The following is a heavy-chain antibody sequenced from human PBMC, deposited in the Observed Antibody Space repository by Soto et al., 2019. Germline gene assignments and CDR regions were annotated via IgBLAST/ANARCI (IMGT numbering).Heavy chain of an antibody. CDR1: GGTFSSYA. D-gene: IGHD3-22*01. CDR2: SIPIFGTA. Sequence: QVQLVQSGAEVKKPGSSVKVSCKASGGTFSSYAISWVRQAPGQGLEWMGGSIPIFGTANYAQKFQGRVTITADESTSTAYMELSSLRSEDTAVYYCARVPTDYDSSGYWSYYYYGMDVWGQGTTVTVSS. CDR3: ARVPTDYDSSGYWSYYYYGMDV. V-gene: IGHV1-69*01. J-gene: IGHJ6*02.